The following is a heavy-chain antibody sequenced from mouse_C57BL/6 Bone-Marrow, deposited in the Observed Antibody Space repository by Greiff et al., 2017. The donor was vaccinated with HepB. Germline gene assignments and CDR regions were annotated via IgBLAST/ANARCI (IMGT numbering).Heavy chain of an antibody. D-gene: IGHD1-1*01. CDR2: ISNLAYSI. CDR1: GFTFSDYG. CDR3: ARQGLRRYFDV. J-gene: IGHJ1*03. Sequence: DVKLVESGGGLVQPGGSLNLSCAASGFTFSDYGMAWVRQAPRKGPEWVAFISNLAYSIYYADTVTGRFTISRENAKNTLYLEMSSLRSEDTAMYYCARQGLRRYFDVWGTGTTVTVSS. V-gene: IGHV5-15*01.